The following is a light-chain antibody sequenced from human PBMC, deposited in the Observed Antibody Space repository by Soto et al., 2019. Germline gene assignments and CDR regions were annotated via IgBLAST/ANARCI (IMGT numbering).Light chain of an antibody. V-gene: IGKV3-20*01. CDR2: GTS. J-gene: IGKJ1*01. CDR1: QSVGTY. Sequence: EIVLTQSPGTLSLSPGERATLSCRASQSVGTYLAWYQQKPGQAPRLLIYGTSSRATGIPDRFSGSGSGTDFTLTISRLEPEDFAVYYCQQYGNSLWTFGQGTKVDIK. CDR3: QQYGNSLWT.